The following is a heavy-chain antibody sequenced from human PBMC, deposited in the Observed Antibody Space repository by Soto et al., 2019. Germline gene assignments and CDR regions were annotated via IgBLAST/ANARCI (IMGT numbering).Heavy chain of an antibody. D-gene: IGHD1-26*01. Sequence: QVQLQESGPGVVEPSQTLSLTCTVSGGSINNNGYFWSWIRQPPGSGLEWIGHIYNSGSTYSNPSLKSRLTISVDTSKNQFSLRLSSVTAPDTAVYYCARGPSGDKVDYWGQGTLVTVSS. CDR3: ARGPSGDKVDY. J-gene: IGHJ4*02. CDR1: GGSINNNGYF. V-gene: IGHV4-30-4*01. CDR2: IYNSGST.